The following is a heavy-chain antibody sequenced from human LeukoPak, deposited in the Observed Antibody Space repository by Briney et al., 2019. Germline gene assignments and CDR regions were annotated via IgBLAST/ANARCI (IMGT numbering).Heavy chain of an antibody. CDR1: GVSISSYY. CDR2: IYYSGST. CDR3: ARGSRDGYNRPFDY. D-gene: IGHD5-24*01. Sequence: SETLSLTCTVSGVSISSYYWSWIRQPPGKGLEWIGYIYYSGSTNYNPSLKSRVTISVDTSKNQFSLKLSSVTAADTAVYYCARGSRDGYNRPFDYWGQGTLVTVSS. J-gene: IGHJ4*02. V-gene: IGHV4-59*01.